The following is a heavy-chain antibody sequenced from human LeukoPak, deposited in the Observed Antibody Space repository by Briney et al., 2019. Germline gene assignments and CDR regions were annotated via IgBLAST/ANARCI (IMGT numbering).Heavy chain of an antibody. V-gene: IGHV3-30*03. Sequence: PGGSLRLSCAASGFTFSSYGMHWVRQAPGKGLEWVAVISYDGSNKYYADSVKGRFTISRDNSKNTLYLQMNSLRAEDTAVYYCASDRGSSSWNWFDPWGQGTLVTVSS. CDR2: ISYDGSNK. D-gene: IGHD6-13*01. CDR1: GFTFSSYG. CDR3: ASDRGSSSWNWFDP. J-gene: IGHJ5*02.